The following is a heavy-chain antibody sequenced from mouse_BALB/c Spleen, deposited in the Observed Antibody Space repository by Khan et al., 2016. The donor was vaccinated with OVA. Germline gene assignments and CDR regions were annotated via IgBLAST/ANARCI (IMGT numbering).Heavy chain of an antibody. V-gene: IGHV9-3-1*01. D-gene: IGHD2-10*01. CDR1: GHTFTKYG. Sequence: QIQLVQSGPELKKPGETVKISCKASGHTFTKYGMNWVKQAPGKGLKWMGWINTYTGEPTYADDFNGRFAFSLETSASTAYLQINNLTNEDTATYFCARPPYCSYVLDNWGQGTSVTVSS. CDR3: ARPPYCSYVLDN. CDR2: INTYTGEP. J-gene: IGHJ4*01.